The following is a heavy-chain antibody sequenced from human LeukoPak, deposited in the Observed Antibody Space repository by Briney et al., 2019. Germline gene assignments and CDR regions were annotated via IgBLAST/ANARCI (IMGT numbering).Heavy chain of an antibody. D-gene: IGHD1-1*01. Sequence: SETLSLTRTVSVASLSITTYYWGWIRQPPGEGLEWIGTIYSRGSTSYNPPLKSRLTISVDTSENQFSLKLNSVTAADTAVYYCARLAGTPTSYYYYYYFAVWGKGTTVTVSS. CDR2: IYSRGST. CDR1: VASLSITTYY. CDR3: ARLAGTPTSYYYYYYFAV. J-gene: IGHJ6*03. V-gene: IGHV4-39*01.